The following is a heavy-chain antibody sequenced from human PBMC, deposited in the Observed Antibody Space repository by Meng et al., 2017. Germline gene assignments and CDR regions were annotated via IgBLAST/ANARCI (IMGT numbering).Heavy chain of an antibody. CDR2: IWYDGSNK. D-gene: IGHD2/OR15-2a*01. CDR1: GFTFSSYG. Sequence: QVQRVGGGGCGVQPGRSLRLSCAASGFTFSSYGMHWVRQAPGKGLEWVAVIWYDGSNKYYADSVKGRFTISRDNSKNTLYLQMNSLRAEDTAVYYCARGLSTTYWYFDLWGRGTLVTVSS. J-gene: IGHJ2*01. CDR3: ARGLSTTYWYFDL. V-gene: IGHV3-33*01.